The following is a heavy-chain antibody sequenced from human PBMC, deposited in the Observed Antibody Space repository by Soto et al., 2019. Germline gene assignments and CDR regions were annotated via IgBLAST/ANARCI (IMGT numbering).Heavy chain of an antibody. CDR1: GFTFSSYG. CDR3: ARDSREDYYGSGSYYNQYYYGMDV. J-gene: IGHJ6*02. D-gene: IGHD3-10*01. Sequence: GGSLRLSCAASGFTFSSYGMHWVRQAPGKGLEWVAVIWYDGSNKYYADSVKGRFTISRDNSKNTLSLQMNSLRAEDTAVYYCARDSREDYYGSGSYYNQYYYGMDVWGQGTTVTVSS. CDR2: IWYDGSNK. V-gene: IGHV3-33*01.